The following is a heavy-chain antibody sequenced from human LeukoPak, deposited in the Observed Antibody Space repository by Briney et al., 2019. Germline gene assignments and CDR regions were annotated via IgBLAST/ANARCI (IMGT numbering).Heavy chain of an antibody. CDR2: INPSGGST. CDR3: ARWVPSYMSAFDI. Sequence: ASVKVSCKASGYTFTSYYMHWVRQPPGQGLEWMGIINPSGGSTSYAQKFQGRVTMTRDTSTSTVYMELSSLRSEDTAVYYCARWVPSYMSAFDIWGQGTMVTVSS. J-gene: IGHJ3*02. V-gene: IGHV1-46*01. CDR1: GYTFTSYY. D-gene: IGHD1-1*01.